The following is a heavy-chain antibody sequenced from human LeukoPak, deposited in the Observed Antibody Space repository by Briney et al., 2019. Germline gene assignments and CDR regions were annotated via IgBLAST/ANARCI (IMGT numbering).Heavy chain of an antibody. CDR1: GGSFSGYY. Sequence: SKTLSLTCAVYGGSFSGYYWSWIRQPPGKGLEWIGEINHSGSTNYNPSLKSRVTISVDTSKNQFSLKLSSVTAADTAVYYCARGPTYDFWSGYYTRHYYGMDVWGQGTTVTVSS. J-gene: IGHJ6*02. CDR2: INHSGST. D-gene: IGHD3-3*01. V-gene: IGHV4-34*01. CDR3: ARGPTYDFWSGYYTRHYYGMDV.